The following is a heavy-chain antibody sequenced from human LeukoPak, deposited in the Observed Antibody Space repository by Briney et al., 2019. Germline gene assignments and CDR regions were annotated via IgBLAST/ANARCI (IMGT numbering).Heavy chain of an antibody. V-gene: IGHV4-34*01. J-gene: IGHJ4*02. CDR1: GFTFSSYE. CDR2: INHSGST. Sequence: GSLRLSCAASGFTFSSYEMNWVRQAPGKGLEWIGEINHSGSTNYNPSLKSRVTISVDTSKNQFSLKLSSVTAADTAVYYCARGGYWGQGTLVTVSS. CDR3: ARGGY.